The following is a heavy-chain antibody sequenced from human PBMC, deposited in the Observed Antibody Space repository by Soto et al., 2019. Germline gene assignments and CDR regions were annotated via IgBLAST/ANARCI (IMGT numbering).Heavy chain of an antibody. V-gene: IGHV3-23*01. CDR1: GFSFSNYA. CDR2: IDSGGGST. J-gene: IGHJ5*02. Sequence: EVQLLVSGGGSVQPGGSLRLSCAASGFSFSNYAMSWVRQAPGTGVEWVSAIDSGGGSTYYAASVKGRFSISRDNSMNTLYLQMSSLRAEDTAIYYGTKEHSTYPDNWFDPWGQGTLVTVSS. D-gene: IGHD4-4*01. CDR3: TKEHSTYPDNWFDP.